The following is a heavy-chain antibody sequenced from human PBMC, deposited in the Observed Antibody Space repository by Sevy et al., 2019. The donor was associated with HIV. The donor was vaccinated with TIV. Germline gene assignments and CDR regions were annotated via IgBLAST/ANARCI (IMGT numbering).Heavy chain of an antibody. CDR1: GGSISSHH. D-gene: IGHD3-16*01. CDR3: ARGGTSTTPPFDH. J-gene: IGHJ4*02. CDR2: MYITGST. V-gene: IGHV4-4*07. Sequence: SETLSLTCTISGGSISSHHWSWIRQPAGKGLEWIGRMYITGSTNYNPSLKSRVTMSVDTSKNQFYLKLSSVTAADTAVYYCARGGTSTTPPFDHWGQGTLVTVSS.